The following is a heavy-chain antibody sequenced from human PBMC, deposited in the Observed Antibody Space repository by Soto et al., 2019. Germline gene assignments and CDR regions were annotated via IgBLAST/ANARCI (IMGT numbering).Heavy chain of an antibody. Sequence: GGSLRLSCAASGFTFSSYSMNWVRQAPGKGLEWVSYISSSSSTIYYADSVKGRFTISRDNSKNTMYLQMNSLRVEDTAVYYCARDEGRWSDCDLWYWGQGVLVTVSS. CDR3: ARDEGRWSDCDLWY. J-gene: IGHJ4*02. CDR1: GFTFSSYS. D-gene: IGHD3-3*01. CDR2: ISSSSSTI. V-gene: IGHV3-48*01.